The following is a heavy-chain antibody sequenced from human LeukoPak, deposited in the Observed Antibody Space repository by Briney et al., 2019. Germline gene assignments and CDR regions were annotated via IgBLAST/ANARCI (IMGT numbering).Heavy chain of an antibody. CDR1: GYTFTGYY. V-gene: IGHV1-24*01. J-gene: IGHJ4*02. CDR3: ATAGIQLWLRYFDY. Sequence: ASVKVSCKASGYTFTGYYMHWVRQAPGKGLEWMGGFDPEDGETIYAQKFQGRVTMTEDTSTDTAYMELSSLRSEDTAVYYCATAGIQLWLRYFDYWGQGTLVTVSS. D-gene: IGHD5-18*01. CDR2: FDPEDGET.